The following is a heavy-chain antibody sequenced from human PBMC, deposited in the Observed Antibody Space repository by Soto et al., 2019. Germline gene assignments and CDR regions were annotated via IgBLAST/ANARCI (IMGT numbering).Heavy chain of an antibody. V-gene: IGHV3-33*01. CDR3: AREFIAAAGTRWFDP. D-gene: IGHD6-13*01. Sequence: GGSLRLSCAASGFTFSSYGMHWVRQAPGKGLEWVAVIWHDGSNNFYAGSVKGRFTISRDNSKNTLYLQMNSLRAEDTAVYFCAREFIAAAGTRWFDPCGQGTLVTVSS. J-gene: IGHJ5*02. CDR2: IWHDGSNN. CDR1: GFTFSSYG.